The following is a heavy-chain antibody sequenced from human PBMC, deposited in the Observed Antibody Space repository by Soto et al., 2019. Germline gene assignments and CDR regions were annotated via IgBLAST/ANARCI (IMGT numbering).Heavy chain of an antibody. D-gene: IGHD6-6*01. J-gene: IGHJ4*02. Sequence: GVLRLSCAASGFIFSSYEMNWVRQAPGKGLEWISYISPTGSLIYYAESVKGRFTVSRDNTKNSVFLQMNSLRAEDTAVYYCTRGAGLAARPAEYWGQGTLVTVS. CDR3: TRGAGLAARPAEY. V-gene: IGHV3-48*03. CDR1: GFIFSSYE. CDR2: ISPTGSLI.